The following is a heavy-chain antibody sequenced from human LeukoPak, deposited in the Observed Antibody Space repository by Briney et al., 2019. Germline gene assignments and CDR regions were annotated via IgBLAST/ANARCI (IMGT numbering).Heavy chain of an antibody. CDR1: GVTFSSYA. V-gene: IGHV3-23*01. CDR2: ISGSGGST. Sequence: GGSLRLSCAASGVTFSSYAMSWGRQAPGEGLEWVSAISGSGGSTYYADSVKGRFTFSRDNSKNTLYLQMNSLRAEDTAVYYCARGSRFDPWGQGTLVTVSS. J-gene: IGHJ5*02. CDR3: ARGSRFDP.